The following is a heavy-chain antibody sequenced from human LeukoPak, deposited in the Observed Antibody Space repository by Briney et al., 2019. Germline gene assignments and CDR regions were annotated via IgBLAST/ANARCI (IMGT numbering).Heavy chain of an antibody. D-gene: IGHD3-3*01. CDR2: VSGGGGSS. J-gene: IGHJ4*02. CDR1: EFTFTTSA. Sequence: GGSLRLSCEASEFTFTTSAMSWVRQAPGKGLEWVAAVSGGGGSSHYANSVKGRFTISRDNSRKTLYLQMRSLRAEDTAVYYCAKMGTDPCADFGSGYYAISKNPYFDYWGQGTLVTVSS. CDR3: AKMGTDPCADFGSGYYAISKNPYFDY. V-gene: IGHV3-23*01.